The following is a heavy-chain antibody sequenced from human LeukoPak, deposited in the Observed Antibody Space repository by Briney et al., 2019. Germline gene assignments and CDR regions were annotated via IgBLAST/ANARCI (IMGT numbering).Heavy chain of an antibody. J-gene: IGHJ3*02. D-gene: IGHD2-15*01. CDR2: IYYSGST. CDR3: ARDGCSGGSCPLRANASDI. V-gene: IGHV4-59*01. Sequence: PSETLSLTCTVSGGSISSYYWSWLRQPPGKGLEWFGYIYYSGSTNYNPSLKSRVTISVDTSKNQFSLKLSSVTAADTAVYYCARDGCSGGSCPLRANASDIWGQGTMVTVSS. CDR1: GGSISSYY.